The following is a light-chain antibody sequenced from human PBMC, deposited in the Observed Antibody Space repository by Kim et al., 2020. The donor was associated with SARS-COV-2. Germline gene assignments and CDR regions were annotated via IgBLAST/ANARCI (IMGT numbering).Light chain of an antibody. Sequence: DIQMTQSPSTLSASVGDRVTITCRASQRISTWLAWYQQKPGRVPDVLIYGASSLEVGVPSRFSGSGSGTQFTLTISSLQPEDFATYYCQQYNSFPYTFGQGTKLEI. J-gene: IGKJ2*01. CDR1: QRISTW. CDR3: QQYNSFPYT. V-gene: IGKV1-5*03. CDR2: GAS.